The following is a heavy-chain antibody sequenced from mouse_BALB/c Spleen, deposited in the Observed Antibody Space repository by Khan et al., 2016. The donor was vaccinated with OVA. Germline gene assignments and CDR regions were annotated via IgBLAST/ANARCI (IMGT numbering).Heavy chain of an antibody. Sequence: QIQLVQSGPELKKPGETVKISCKASGYTFTSYGMNWVKQSPGKAFKWMGWINTYTGEPTYADDFKGRFAFSLETSASTAYLQINNLKNEDTATYFCARPPYFSYTLDHWGQGTSVTVSS. V-gene: IGHV9-3-1*01. J-gene: IGHJ4*01. CDR1: GYTFTSYG. CDR2: INTYTGEP. D-gene: IGHD2-10*01. CDR3: ARPPYFSYTLDH.